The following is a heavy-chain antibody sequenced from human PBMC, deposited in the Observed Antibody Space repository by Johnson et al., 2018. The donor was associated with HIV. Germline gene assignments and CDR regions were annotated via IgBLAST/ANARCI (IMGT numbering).Heavy chain of an antibody. V-gene: IGHV3-30*03. Sequence: QVQLVESGGGVVQPGRSLRLSCAASGFTFSSYGMHWVRQAPGKGLEWVAVISYDGSNKYYADSVKGRFTISRDNAKNSLYLQMNSLRAEDTALYYCAREPWPWGATGDYAFDIWGQGTMVTVSS. D-gene: IGHD1-26*01. CDR1: GFTFSSYG. CDR2: ISYDGSNK. CDR3: AREPWPWGATGDYAFDI. J-gene: IGHJ3*02.